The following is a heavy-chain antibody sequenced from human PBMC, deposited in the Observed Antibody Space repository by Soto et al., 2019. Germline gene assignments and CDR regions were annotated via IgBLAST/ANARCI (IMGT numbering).Heavy chain of an antibody. Sequence: GSLRLSCASSGFTFSSYAMSWVRQAPGTGLEWVSAISGSGGSTYYADSVKGRFTISRDNSKNTLYLQMNSLRAEDTAVYYCAKDRGYYTRDENYFDYWGQGTLVTVSS. CDR2: ISGSGGST. CDR3: AKDRGYYTRDENYFDY. V-gene: IGHV3-23*01. D-gene: IGHD3-3*01. CDR1: GFTFSSYA. J-gene: IGHJ4*02.